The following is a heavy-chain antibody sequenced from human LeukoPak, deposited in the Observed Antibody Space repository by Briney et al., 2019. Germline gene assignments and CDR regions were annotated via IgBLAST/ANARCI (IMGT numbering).Heavy chain of an antibody. CDR2: ISGDGSTT. CDR3: AREVVGLAFDY. D-gene: IGHD1-26*01. J-gene: IGHJ4*02. V-gene: IGHV3-74*01. CDR1: GFTSSNYL. Sequence: GGSLRLSCAASGFTSSNYLMHWVRQAPGKGLVWVSRISGDGSTTTYADSVKGRFTSSTDNAKNTLYLQMNSLGVEDTAVYYCAREVVGLAFDYWGQGTLATVSS.